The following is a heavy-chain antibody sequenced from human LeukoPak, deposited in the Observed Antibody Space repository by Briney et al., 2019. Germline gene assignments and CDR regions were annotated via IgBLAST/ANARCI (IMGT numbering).Heavy chain of an antibody. V-gene: IGHV4-4*09. CDR2: IYTSGST. CDR3: ARQGPGSVSYYDFWSGYDEALDY. Sequence: KPSETLSLTCTVSGGSISSYYWSWIRRPPGKGLEWIGYIYTSGSTNYNPSLKSRVTISVDTSKNQFSLKLSSVTAADTAVYYCARQGPGSVSYYDFWSGYDEALDYWGQGTLVTVSS. CDR1: GGSISSYY. D-gene: IGHD3-3*01. J-gene: IGHJ4*02.